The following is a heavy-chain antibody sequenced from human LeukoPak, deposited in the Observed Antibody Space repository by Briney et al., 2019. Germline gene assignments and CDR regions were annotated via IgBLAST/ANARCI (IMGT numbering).Heavy chain of an antibody. J-gene: IGHJ4*02. CDR1: GFTFSRYW. D-gene: IGHD3-10*01. CDR2: IKQDGSEK. Sequence: GGSLRLSCAASGFTFSRYWMTWVRQAPGKGLERVANIKQDGSEKHYGDSVKGRFTISRGNAKNSLYLQMNSLRAEDTAVYYCSNYYDSGPQGDYWGQGTLVTVSS. V-gene: IGHV3-7*01. CDR3: SNYYDSGPQGDY.